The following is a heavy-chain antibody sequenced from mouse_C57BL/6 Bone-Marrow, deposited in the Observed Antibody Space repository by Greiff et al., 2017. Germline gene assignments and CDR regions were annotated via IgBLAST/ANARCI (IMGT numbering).Heavy chain of an antibody. CDR1: GFNIKDDY. V-gene: IGHV14-4*01. Sequence: VQLQQSGAELVRPGASVKLSCTASGFNIKDDYMHWVKQRPEQGLEWIGWIDPENGDTEYASKFQGKATITADTSSNTAYLQLSSLTSEDTAVYYCTTDGNFSLLAYWGQGTLVTVSA. CDR3: TTDGNFSLLAY. D-gene: IGHD2-1*01. J-gene: IGHJ3*01. CDR2: IDPENGDT.